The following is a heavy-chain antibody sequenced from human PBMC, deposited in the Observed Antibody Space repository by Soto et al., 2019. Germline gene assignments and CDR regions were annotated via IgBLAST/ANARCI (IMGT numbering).Heavy chain of an antibody. V-gene: IGHV4-30-4*01. D-gene: IGHD3-9*01. Sequence: QVQLQESGPGLVKPSQTLSLTCTVSGGSISSGDYYWSWIRQPPRKGLEWIGYLYFSGSTYYNPYLTRRGTISVDTSKNQFSLKRSSVTAADTAVYYCARKTGLAWGQGTLVTVSS. CDR1: GGSISSGDYY. J-gene: IGHJ5*02. CDR2: LYFSGST. CDR3: ARKTGLA.